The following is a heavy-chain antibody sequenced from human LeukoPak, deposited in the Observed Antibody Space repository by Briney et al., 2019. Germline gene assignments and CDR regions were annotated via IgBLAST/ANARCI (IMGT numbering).Heavy chain of an antibody. CDR3: ARDRTTLIDY. D-gene: IGHD1-14*01. CDR1: GFTFSSYS. V-gene: IGHV3-48*02. CDR2: ITSSSGTI. J-gene: IGHJ4*01. Sequence: GGSLRLSCSASGFTFSSYSMDWVRQAPGKGLEWLSYITSSSGTIYYAGSVKGRFTVSRDNAKNSLYLQMNSLRDEDTAVYYCARDRTTLIDYWGQGIQVTVSS.